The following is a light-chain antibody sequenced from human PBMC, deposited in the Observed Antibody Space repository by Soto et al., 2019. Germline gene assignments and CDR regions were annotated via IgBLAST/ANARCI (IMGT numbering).Light chain of an antibody. CDR2: AAS. Sequence: DIQLTQSPSFLSASVGDRVTITCRASQGISSYLAWYQQKPGKAPKLLIYAASTLQSGVPSRFSGSGSGTEFTLTIISLQPEDFATYYCQQLNSYPATFGGGTKVEIK. CDR1: QGISSY. CDR3: QQLNSYPAT. V-gene: IGKV1-9*01. J-gene: IGKJ4*01.